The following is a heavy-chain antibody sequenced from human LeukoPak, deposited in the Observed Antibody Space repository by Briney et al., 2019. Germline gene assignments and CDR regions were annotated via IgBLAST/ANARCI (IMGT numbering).Heavy chain of an antibody. D-gene: IGHD4-11*01. J-gene: IGHJ4*02. CDR2: ISFDGSNK. CDR1: GFTFNSFG. CDR3: AKDFHTVTTFDY. V-gene: IGHV3-30*18. Sequence: GRSLRLSCAASGFTFNSFGMRWVRQAPGKGLEWVAVISFDGSNKYFADSVKGRFSISRDNSKNTLDLQMNSLRAEDTAVYYCAKDFHTVTTFDYWGQGTLVTVSS.